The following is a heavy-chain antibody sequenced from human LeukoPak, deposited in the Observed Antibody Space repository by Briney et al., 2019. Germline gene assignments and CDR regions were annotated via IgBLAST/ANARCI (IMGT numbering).Heavy chain of an antibody. CDR3: ARTEGRFGELGPWFDP. Sequence: KTSETLSLTCAVSGGSISSGGYSWSWIRQPPGKGLEWIGYIYHSGSTYYNPPLKSRVTISVDRSKNQFSLKLSSVTAADTAVYYCARTEGRFGELGPWFDPWGQGTLVTVSS. D-gene: IGHD3-10*01. CDR1: GGSISSGGYS. V-gene: IGHV4-30-2*01. J-gene: IGHJ5*02. CDR2: IYHSGST.